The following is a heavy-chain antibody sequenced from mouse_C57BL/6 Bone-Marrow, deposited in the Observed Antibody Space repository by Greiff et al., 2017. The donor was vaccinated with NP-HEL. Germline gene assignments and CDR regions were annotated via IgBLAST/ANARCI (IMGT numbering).Heavy chain of an antibody. J-gene: IGHJ4*01. CDR2: IHPNSGST. Sequence: VQLQQSGAELVKPGASVKLSCKASGYTFTSYWMHWVKQRPGQGLEWIGMIHPNSGSTNYNEKFKSKATLTVDQSSSTAYMQLSSLTSEDSAVYYCARHYGSEYYYAMDYWGQGTSVTVSS. CDR3: ARHYGSEYYYAMDY. D-gene: IGHD1-1*01. CDR1: GYTFTSYW. V-gene: IGHV1-64*01.